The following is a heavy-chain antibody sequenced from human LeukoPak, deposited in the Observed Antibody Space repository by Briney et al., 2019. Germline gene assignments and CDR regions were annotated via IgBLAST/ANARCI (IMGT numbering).Heavy chain of an antibody. D-gene: IGHD3-10*01. CDR3: ARAQVLLWFGELVLNNGAFDI. V-gene: IGHV1-69*05. Sequence: ASVKVSCKASGGTFSSYAISWVRQAPGQGLEWMGRIIPIFGTANYAQKFQGRVTITTDESTSTAYMELSSLRSEDTAVYYCARAQVLLWFGELVLNNGAFDIWGQGTMVTVSS. J-gene: IGHJ3*02. CDR1: GGTFSSYA. CDR2: IIPIFGTA.